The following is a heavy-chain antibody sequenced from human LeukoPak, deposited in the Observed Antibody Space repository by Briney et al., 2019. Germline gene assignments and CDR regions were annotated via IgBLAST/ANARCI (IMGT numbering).Heavy chain of an antibody. Sequence: SVKVSCKASGGTFTSYAISWVRQAPGQGLEWMGGIISIFDTANYAQKFQGRVTITADKSTSTAYMGLSSLRSEDTAVYYCASLDCSNTSCYDYWGQGTLVTVSS. D-gene: IGHD2-2*01. CDR1: GGTFTSYA. CDR3: ASLDCSNTSCYDY. J-gene: IGHJ4*02. V-gene: IGHV1-69*06. CDR2: IISIFDTA.